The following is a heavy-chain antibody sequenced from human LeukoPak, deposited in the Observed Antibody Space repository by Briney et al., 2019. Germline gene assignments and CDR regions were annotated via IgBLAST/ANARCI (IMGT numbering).Heavy chain of an antibody. CDR1: GGFISSGDYY. J-gene: IGHJ6*02. D-gene: IGHD1-14*01. CDR3: AFLRVRNYYYGMDV. CDR2: IYYSGST. Sequence: SETLSLTCTVSGGFISSGDYYWSWIRQPPGKGLEWIGYIYYSGSTYYNPSLKSRVTISVDTSKNQFSLKLSSVTAADTAVYYCAFLRVRNYYYGMDVWGQGTTVTVSS. V-gene: IGHV4-30-4*01.